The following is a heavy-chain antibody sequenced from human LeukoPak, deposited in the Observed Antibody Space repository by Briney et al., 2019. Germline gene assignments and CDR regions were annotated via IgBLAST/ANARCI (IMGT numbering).Heavy chain of an antibody. J-gene: IGHJ4*02. CDR1: GGSISSYY. CDR2: IYYSGST. Sequence: SETLSLTCTVSGGSISSYYWSWIRQPPGKGLEWIGYIYYSGSTNYNPSLKSRVTISVDTSKNQFSLKLSSVTAADTAVYYCARGGGSSSWFDYWGPGNPGHRLL. D-gene: IGHD6-13*01. CDR3: ARGGGSSSWFDY. V-gene: IGHV4-59*01.